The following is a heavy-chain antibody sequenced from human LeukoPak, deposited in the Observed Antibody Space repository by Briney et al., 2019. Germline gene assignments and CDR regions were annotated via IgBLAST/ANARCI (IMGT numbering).Heavy chain of an antibody. V-gene: IGHV3-23*01. Sequence: PGGSLRLSCPASGFSFSYFALTWVRQPPDKGLEWVASITSGGCATHFVSSATGRFTISRENSKNTMYLQINSLRAEDTAMFFWWSGPNGDYVGALVFWGRGTLVTVSS. CDR2: ITSGGCAT. CDR3: WSGPNGDYVGALVF. CDR1: GFSFSYFA. D-gene: IGHD3-3*01. J-gene: IGHJ4*01.